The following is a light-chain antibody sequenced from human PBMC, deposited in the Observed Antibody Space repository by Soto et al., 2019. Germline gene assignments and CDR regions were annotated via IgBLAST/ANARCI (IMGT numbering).Light chain of an antibody. J-gene: IGKJ2*01. Sequence: DIQMTQSPSTLSASVGDRVTITCRASQSISSWLAWYQQKPGKAPKLLIYKASSLESGVPSRFSGSGSVTEFTLTLSSLQPDDFATYCCQQYNSYPYTFGQGTKLEIK. CDR3: QQYNSYPYT. V-gene: IGKV1-5*03. CDR2: KAS. CDR1: QSISSW.